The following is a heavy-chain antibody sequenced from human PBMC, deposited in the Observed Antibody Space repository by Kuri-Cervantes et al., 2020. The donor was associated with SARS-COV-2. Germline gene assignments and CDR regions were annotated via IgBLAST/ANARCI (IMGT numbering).Heavy chain of an antibody. D-gene: IGHD6-13*01. CDR3: QGSGYSSSWYHDY. V-gene: IGHV3-74*01. CDR1: GFTFSSYW. CDR2: INSDGSST. J-gene: IGHJ4*02. Sequence: GESLKISCAASGFTFSSYWMHWVRQAPGKGLVWVSRINSDGSSTSYADSVKGRFTISRDNSNNTVYLQMNSLRAEDTAVYYCQGSGYSSSWYHDYWGQGTLVTVSS.